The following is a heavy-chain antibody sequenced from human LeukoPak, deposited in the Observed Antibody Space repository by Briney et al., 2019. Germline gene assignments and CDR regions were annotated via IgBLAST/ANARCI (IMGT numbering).Heavy chain of an antibody. CDR2: ISWDGGST. Sequence: GGSLRLSCAASGFTFDDYTMHWVRQAPGKGLEWVSLISWDGGSTYYADSVKGRFTISRDNSKNSLYLQMNSLRTEDTALYYCAKAYCSSTSCLNYYYYGMDVWGQGTTVTVSS. D-gene: IGHD2-2*01. V-gene: IGHV3-43*01. J-gene: IGHJ6*02. CDR3: AKAYCSSTSCLNYYYYGMDV. CDR1: GFTFDDYT.